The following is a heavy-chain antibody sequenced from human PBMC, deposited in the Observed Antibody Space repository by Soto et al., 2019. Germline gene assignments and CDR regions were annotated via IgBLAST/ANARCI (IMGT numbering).Heavy chain of an antibody. CDR3: ARGGKDTAMVTTNYYFDY. Sequence: TSETLSLTCTVSGGSISSYYWSWIRQPPGKGLEWIGYIYYSGSTNYNPPLKSRVTISVDTSKNQFSLKLSSVTAADTAVYYCARGGKDTAMVTTNYYFDYWGQGALVTVSS. CDR2: IYYSGST. V-gene: IGHV4-59*01. CDR1: GGSISSYY. J-gene: IGHJ4*02. D-gene: IGHD5-18*01.